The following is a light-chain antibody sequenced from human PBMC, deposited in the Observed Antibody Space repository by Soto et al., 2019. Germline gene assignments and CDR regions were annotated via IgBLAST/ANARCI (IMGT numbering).Light chain of an antibody. CDR2: EVN. CDR1: SSALGVYNY. J-gene: IGLJ1*01. Sequence: QSVLAQPASVSGSPGQSITFSCTGTSSALGVYNYVSWYQQHPGKAPKLLIYEVNNRPSWVSNRASGSKSGNTASLTISGLQAEDEADYYCSSYTTSNSNVFGTGTNVTVL. CDR3: SSYTTSNSNV. V-gene: IGLV2-14*01.